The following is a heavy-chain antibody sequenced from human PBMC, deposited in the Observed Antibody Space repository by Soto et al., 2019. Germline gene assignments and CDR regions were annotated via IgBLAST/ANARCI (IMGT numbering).Heavy chain of an antibody. CDR2: ISGSGGST. J-gene: IGHJ3*02. CDR3: AKAPYDFWSGFIPFDI. D-gene: IGHD3-3*01. Sequence: EVQLLESGGGLVQPGGSLRLSCAASGFTFSSYAMSWVRQAPGKGLEWVSAISGSGGSTYYADSVKGRFTISRDNSKNTLYLQMNSLRAEDTAVYYCAKAPYDFWSGFIPFDIWGQGTMVTVSS. V-gene: IGHV3-23*01. CDR1: GFTFSSYA.